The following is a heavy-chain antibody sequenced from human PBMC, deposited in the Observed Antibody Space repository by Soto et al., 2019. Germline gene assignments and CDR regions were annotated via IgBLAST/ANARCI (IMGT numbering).Heavy chain of an antibody. D-gene: IGHD2-8*01. CDR1: GGSISGGVNS. Sequence: QVQLQESGPGLVKPSETLSLTCTVSGGSISGGVNSWSWIRQPPGKGLEWIGHIFDSGSTYYNPSLKSRLTISVDTSKNQFSLRLRSVTAADTAVYYCAREIMPLTNDWYFDLWGRGTLVTVSS. J-gene: IGHJ2*01. V-gene: IGHV4-30-4*01. CDR2: IFDSGST. CDR3: AREIMPLTNDWYFDL.